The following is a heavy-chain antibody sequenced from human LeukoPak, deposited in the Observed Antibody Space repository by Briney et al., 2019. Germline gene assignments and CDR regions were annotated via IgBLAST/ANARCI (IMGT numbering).Heavy chain of an antibody. Sequence: PGGSLRLPCAASGFTFSSYEMNWVRQAPGKGLEWGSYISSSGSTIYYADSVKGRFTISRDNAKNSMYLQMNSLRAEDTAVYYCAELGITMIGGVWGKGTTVTISS. CDR2: ISSSGSTI. V-gene: IGHV3-48*03. CDR3: AELGITMIGGV. J-gene: IGHJ6*04. D-gene: IGHD3-10*02. CDR1: GFTFSSYE.